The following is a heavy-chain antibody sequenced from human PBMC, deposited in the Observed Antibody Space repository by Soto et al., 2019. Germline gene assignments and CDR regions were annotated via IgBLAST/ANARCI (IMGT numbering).Heavy chain of an antibody. Sequence: QVQLVQSGAEVKKPGSSVKVSCKASGGTFSSYAISWVRQAPGQGLEWMGGIIPISETTNYAQKFQGRVKIIADESKSTAYMELSSLRSEDTAVYYCARSQGSSTSLEIYYYYYYGMDVWGQGTTVTVSS. J-gene: IGHJ6*02. D-gene: IGHD2-2*01. CDR2: IIPISETT. CDR3: ARSQGSSTSLEIYYYYYYGMDV. CDR1: GGTFSSYA. V-gene: IGHV1-69*01.